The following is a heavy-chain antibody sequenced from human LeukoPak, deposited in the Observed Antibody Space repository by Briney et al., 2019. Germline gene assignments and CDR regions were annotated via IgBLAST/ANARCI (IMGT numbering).Heavy chain of an antibody. Sequence: PSETLSLTCSVSGGSISTYYWSWIRPPPGKGLEWIGYNYYSGSGIYSPSLKSRVTISLDTSKNQFSLKLSSVTAADTAVYYCARGLIPFPRHYYYLDVWGKGTTVIVSS. J-gene: IGHJ6*03. D-gene: IGHD2-21*02. CDR2: NYYSGSG. CDR3: ARGLIPFPRHYYYLDV. CDR1: GGSISTYY. V-gene: IGHV4-59*01.